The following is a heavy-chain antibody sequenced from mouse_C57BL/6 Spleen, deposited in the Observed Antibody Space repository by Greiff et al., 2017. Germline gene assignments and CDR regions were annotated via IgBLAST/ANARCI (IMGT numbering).Heavy chain of an antibody. J-gene: IGHJ2*01. D-gene: IGHD4-1*01. CDR2: IYPGSGNT. Sequence: QVQLQQSGPELVKPGASVKISCKASGYSFTSYYIHWVKQRPGQGLEWIGWIYPGSGNTKYNEKFKGKATLTADTSSSTAYMQLSSLTSEDSAVYYCARTGRECFDYWGQGTTLTVSS. CDR1: GYSFTSYY. CDR3: ARTGRECFDY. V-gene: IGHV1-66*01.